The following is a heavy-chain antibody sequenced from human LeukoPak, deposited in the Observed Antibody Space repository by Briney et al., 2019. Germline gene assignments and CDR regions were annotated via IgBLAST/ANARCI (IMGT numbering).Heavy chain of an antibody. D-gene: IGHD3-9*01. CDR2: IYYSGST. V-gene: IGHV4-39*07. Sequence: PSETLSLTCTVSGGSISSSSYYWGWIRQPPGKGLEWIGSIYYSGSTYYNPSLKSRVTISVDTSKNQFSLKLSSVTAADTAVYYCAVTPILTGYEIDYWGQGTLVTVSS. J-gene: IGHJ4*02. CDR1: GGSISSSSYY. CDR3: AVTPILTGYEIDY.